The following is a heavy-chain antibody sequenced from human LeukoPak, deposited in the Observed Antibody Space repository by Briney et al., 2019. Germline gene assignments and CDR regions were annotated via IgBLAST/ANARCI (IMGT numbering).Heavy chain of an antibody. V-gene: IGHV4-59*01. J-gene: IGHJ4*02. CDR3: ARDTSTSSFDY. CDR1: GGSISSYY. D-gene: IGHD2-2*01. Sequence: SETLSLTCTVSGGSISSYYWSWLRQPPGKGLERIGYIYYSGSTNYNPSLTSRVTISVDTSKNQFSLKLSSVTAADTAVYYCARDTSTSSFDYWGQGTLVTVSS. CDR2: IYYSGST.